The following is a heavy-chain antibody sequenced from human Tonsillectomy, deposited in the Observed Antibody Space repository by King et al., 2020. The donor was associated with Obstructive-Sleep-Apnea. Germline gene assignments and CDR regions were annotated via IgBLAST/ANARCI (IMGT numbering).Heavy chain of an antibody. J-gene: IGHJ4*02. D-gene: IGHD2-15*01. Sequence: QLVQSGAEVKKPGASVKVSCKASGYTFTSYYMHWVRQAPGQGLEWMGIINPSGGSTSYARKFQGRVTMTRDTSTSTVYMELSSLRSEATAVYYCASTKGYCSGGSCYYFDYWGQGTLVTVSS. CDR1: GYTFTSYY. CDR2: INPSGGST. V-gene: IGHV1-46*03. CDR3: ASTKGYCSGGSCYYFDY.